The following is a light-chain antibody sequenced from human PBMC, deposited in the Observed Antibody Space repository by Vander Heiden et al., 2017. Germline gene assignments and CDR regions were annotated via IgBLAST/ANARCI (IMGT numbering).Light chain of an antibody. CDR1: SSNVGSYN. J-gene: IGLJ2*01. CDR3: ATWETRLSVGL. Sequence: QFVLTQPPSVSAAPGPSPTLSCSGGSSNVGSYNVYWYQQLPGAAPKLLIYDTDRRSAGIPDRFFGSKSGTSATLGIAGLQTGDEADYYCATWETRLSVGLFGGGTRLTVL. V-gene: IGLV1-51*01. CDR2: DTD.